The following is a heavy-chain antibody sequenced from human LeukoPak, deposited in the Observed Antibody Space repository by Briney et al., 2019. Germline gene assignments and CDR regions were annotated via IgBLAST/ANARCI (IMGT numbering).Heavy chain of an antibody. J-gene: IGHJ6*02. D-gene: IGHD1-26*01. V-gene: IGHV3-30-3*01. Sequence: GGSLRLSCAASAFTFSSYAMHWVRQAPGKGLEWVAVISYDGSNKYYADSVKGRFTISRDNSKNTLYLQMNSLRAEDTAVYYCAKDPGRHYSYGMDVWGQGTTVTVSS. CDR1: AFTFSSYA. CDR2: ISYDGSNK. CDR3: AKDPGRHYSYGMDV.